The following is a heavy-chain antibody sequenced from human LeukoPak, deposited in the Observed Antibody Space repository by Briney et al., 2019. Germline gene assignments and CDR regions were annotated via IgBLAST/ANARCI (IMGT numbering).Heavy chain of an antibody. CDR1: GGSISSGGYY. V-gene: IGHV4-31*03. D-gene: IGHD4-17*01. CDR3: SRGGYGDYVFDY. J-gene: IGHJ4*02. CDR2: IYYSGST. Sequence: SETLSLTCTVSGGSISSGGYYWSWIRQHPGKGLEWIGYIYYSGSTYYNPSLKSRVTISVDTSKNQFSLKLSSVTAEDTAVYYCSRGGYGDYVFDYWGQGTLVTVSS.